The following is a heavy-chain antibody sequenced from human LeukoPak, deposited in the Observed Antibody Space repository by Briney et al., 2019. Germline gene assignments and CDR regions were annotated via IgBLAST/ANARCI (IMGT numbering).Heavy chain of an antibody. CDR1: GGSISSGSYY. D-gene: IGHD3-10*01. J-gene: IGHJ5*02. CDR3: AKTPTITMVRGGGVGPHNWFDP. CDR2: IYSSGKT. V-gene: IGHV4-61*10. Sequence: SETLSLTCTVSGGSISSGSYYWSWIRQPAGKGLEWIGRIYSSGKTNYNPSLKSRVTMSVDTSKNQFSLKLSSVTAADTAVYYCAKTPTITMVRGGGVGPHNWFDPWGQGTLVTVSS.